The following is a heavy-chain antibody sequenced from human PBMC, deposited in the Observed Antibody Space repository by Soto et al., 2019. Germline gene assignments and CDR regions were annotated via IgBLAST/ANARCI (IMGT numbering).Heavy chain of an antibody. Sequence: GGSLRLSCAASGFTFSSYGMHWVRQAPGKGLEWVAVISYDGSNKYYADSVKGRFTISRDNSKNTLYLQMNSLRAEDTAVYYCAKDPPTVTTLEVYWGQGTLVTVSS. D-gene: IGHD4-4*01. CDR1: GFTFSSYG. CDR3: AKDPPTVTTLEVY. V-gene: IGHV3-30*18. J-gene: IGHJ4*02. CDR2: ISYDGSNK.